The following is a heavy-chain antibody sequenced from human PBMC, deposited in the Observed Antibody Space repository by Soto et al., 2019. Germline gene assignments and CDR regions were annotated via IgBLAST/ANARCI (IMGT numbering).Heavy chain of an antibody. CDR2: IIPVVGTG. CDR3: AREIERMGGPCDF. CDR1: GDSFSSLS. J-gene: IGHJ4*02. D-gene: IGHD2-15*01. V-gene: IGHV1-69*06. Sequence: QVNLVQSGAEVKKPGSSVKVSCKASGDSFSSLSLNWVRQAPGQGLEWVGGIIPVVGTGTYAQKFQDRVTITADKATSTVYMELTSLTSEDTAVYYCAREIERMGGPCDFWGQGTLVTVSS.